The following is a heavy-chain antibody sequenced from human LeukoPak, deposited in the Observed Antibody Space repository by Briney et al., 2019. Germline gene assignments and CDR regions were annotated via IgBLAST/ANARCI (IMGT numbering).Heavy chain of an antibody. CDR2: ISGSGGST. CDR3: AKGKGDYYDSSNFYYFDY. J-gene: IGHJ4*02. V-gene: IGHV3-23*01. D-gene: IGHD3-22*01. CDR1: GFTFSSYA. Sequence: PGGSLRLSCAASGFTFSSYAMSWVRQAPGKGLEWVSAISGSGGSTYYADSVKGRFTISRDNSKNTLCLEMNSLRAEDTAIYYCAKGKGDYYDSSNFYYFDYWGQGTLVTVSS.